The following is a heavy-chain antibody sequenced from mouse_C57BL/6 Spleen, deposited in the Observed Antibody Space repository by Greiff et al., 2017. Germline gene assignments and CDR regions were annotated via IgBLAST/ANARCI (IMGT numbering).Heavy chain of an antibody. V-gene: IGHV5-15*04. Sequence: EVKLVESGGGLVQPGGSLKLSCAASGFTFSDYGMAWVRQAPRKGPEWVAFISNLAYSIYYADTVTGRFTISRENAKNTLYLEMSSLRSEDTAMYYCARRGIYYGNIWYFDVWGTGTTVTVSS. CDR2: ISNLAYSI. J-gene: IGHJ1*03. CDR1: GFTFSDYG. D-gene: IGHD2-1*01. CDR3: ARRGIYYGNIWYFDV.